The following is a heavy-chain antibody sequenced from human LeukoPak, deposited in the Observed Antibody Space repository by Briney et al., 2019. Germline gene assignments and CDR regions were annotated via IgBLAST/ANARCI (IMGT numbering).Heavy chain of an antibody. D-gene: IGHD6-13*01. CDR3: ARDTARITTPGGPDY. CDR1: GYTFASYG. CDR2: ISAYNDNT. J-gene: IGHJ4*02. Sequence: GASVKVSCKASGYTFASYGISWVRQAPGQGLEWVGWISAYNDNTKYAQNLQGRVTMTTDTSTSTAYMELRSLTSDDTALYYCARDTARITTPGGPDYWGQGTLVTVSS. V-gene: IGHV1-18*01.